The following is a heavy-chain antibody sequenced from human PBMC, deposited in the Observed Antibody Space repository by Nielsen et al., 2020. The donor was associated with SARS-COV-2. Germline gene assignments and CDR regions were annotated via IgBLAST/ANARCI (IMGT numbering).Heavy chain of an antibody. CDR1: GYTFTSYA. CDR3: ARGLIVGATAEAAFDI. D-gene: IGHD1-26*01. CDR2: INAGNGNT. Sequence: ASVKVSCKASGYTFTSYAMHWVRQAPGQRLEWMGWINAGNGNTKYSQKLQGRVTMTTDTSTSTAYMELRSLRSDDTAVYYCARGLIVGATAEAAFDIWGQGTMVTVSS. V-gene: IGHV1-3*01. J-gene: IGHJ3*02.